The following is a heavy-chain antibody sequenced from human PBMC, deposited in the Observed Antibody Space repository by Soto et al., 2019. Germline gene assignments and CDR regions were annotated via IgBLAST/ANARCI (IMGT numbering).Heavy chain of an antibody. J-gene: IGHJ6*02. V-gene: IGHV3-30*03. CDR2: ILYDGSNK. CDR1: GFTFSSYG. D-gene: IGHD3-10*01. CDR3: ASVLLGDGMDV. Sequence: QVQLVASGGGVVQPGRSLRLSCAASGFTFSSYGMHWVRQAPGKGLEWVAVILYDGSNKYYADSVKGRFTISRDNSKNTLYLQMNSLRAEDTAVYYCASVLLGDGMDVCGQGTTVTVSS.